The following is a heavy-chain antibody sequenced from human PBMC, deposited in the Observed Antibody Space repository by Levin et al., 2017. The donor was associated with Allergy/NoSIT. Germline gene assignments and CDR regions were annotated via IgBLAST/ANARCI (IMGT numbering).Heavy chain of an antibody. J-gene: IGHJ4*02. CDR1: GFAFNTCG. CDR3: ARTPPNCWSGNYPAYYFDY. V-gene: IGHV3-33*01. D-gene: IGHD3-3*01. CDR2: IWYDGSNK. Sequence: GESLKISCAASGFAFNTCGMHWVRQAPGKGLEWVGVIWYDGSNKYYGDSVKGRFTISRDNSKNTVYLQMSSLTAEDTAVYYCARTPPNCWSGNYPAYYFDYWGQGTLVTVSS.